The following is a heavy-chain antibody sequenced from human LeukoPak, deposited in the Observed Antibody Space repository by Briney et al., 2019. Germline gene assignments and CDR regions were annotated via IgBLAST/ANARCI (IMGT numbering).Heavy chain of an antibody. Sequence: SETLSLTCTVSGGSISSYYWSWIRQPSGKGLEWIAYIYYSGRTNYNPSLKSRVTISVDTSKNQFSLKLSSVTAADTAVYYCARTRDSGSSDIWGQGTMVTVSS. D-gene: IGHD3-10*01. V-gene: IGHV4-59*13. CDR3: ARTRDSGSSDI. CDR1: GGSISSYY. CDR2: IYYSGRT. J-gene: IGHJ3*02.